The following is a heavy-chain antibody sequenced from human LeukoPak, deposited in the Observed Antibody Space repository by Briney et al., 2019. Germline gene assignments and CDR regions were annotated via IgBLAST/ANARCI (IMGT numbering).Heavy chain of an antibody. CDR1: GFTFSDYY. V-gene: IGHV3-11*01. CDR3: ARYYYSYYMDV. Sequence: GGSLRLSCAAPGFTFSDYYMSWIRQAPGKGLEWVSYISSSGTTIYYADSVKGRFTISRDNAKNSLYLQMNSLRAEDTAVYYCARYYYSYYMDVWGKGTTVTVSS. CDR2: ISSSGTTI. J-gene: IGHJ6*03.